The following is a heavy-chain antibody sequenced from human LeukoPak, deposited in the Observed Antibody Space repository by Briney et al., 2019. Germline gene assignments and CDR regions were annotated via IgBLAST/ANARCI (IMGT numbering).Heavy chain of an antibody. CDR1: GFTVSSNY. J-gene: IGHJ4*02. V-gene: IGHV3-53*01. CDR3: ARGPELRFLEWLLPFDY. CDR2: IYSGGST. Sequence: GGSLRLSCAASGFTVSSNYMSWVRQAPGKGLEWVSVIYSGGSTYYADSVKGRFTISRDNSKNTLYLQMNSLRAKDTAVYYCARGPELRFLEWLLPFDYWGQGTLVTVSS. D-gene: IGHD3-3*01.